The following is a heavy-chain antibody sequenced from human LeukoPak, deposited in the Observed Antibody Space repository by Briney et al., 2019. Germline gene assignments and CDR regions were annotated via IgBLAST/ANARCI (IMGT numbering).Heavy chain of an antibody. CDR1: GGSISSYY. CDR2: IYYSGST. CDR3: AGDKYSSSFFDP. J-gene: IGHJ5*02. V-gene: IGHV4-59*01. D-gene: IGHD6-13*01. Sequence: SSETLSLTCTVSGGSISSYYWSWIRQPPGKGLEWIGYIYYSGSTNYNPSLKSRVTISVDTSKNQFSLKLSSVTAADTAVYYCAGDKYSSSFFDPWGQGTLVTVSS.